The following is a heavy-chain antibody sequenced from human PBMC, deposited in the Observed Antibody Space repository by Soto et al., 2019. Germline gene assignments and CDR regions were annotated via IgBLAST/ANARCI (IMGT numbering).Heavy chain of an antibody. Sequence: GESLKISCKGSGYSFTTYWVGWVRQMPGKGLECMGIIYPGDSDTRYGPSFQGQVTISADKSISTAYLQWSSLKASDTAMYYCARQAAAGKYYYGMDVWGQGTTVTVSS. CDR1: GYSFTTYW. CDR2: IYPGDSDT. D-gene: IGHD6-13*01. V-gene: IGHV5-51*01. CDR3: ARQAAAGKYYYGMDV. J-gene: IGHJ6*02.